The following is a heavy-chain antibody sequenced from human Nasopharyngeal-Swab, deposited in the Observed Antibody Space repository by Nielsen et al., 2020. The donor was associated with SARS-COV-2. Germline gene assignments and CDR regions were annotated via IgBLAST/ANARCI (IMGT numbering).Heavy chain of an antibody. CDR1: GGSFSGYY. V-gene: IGHV4-34*01. Sequence: SQTLSLTGAVYGGSFSGYYWSWIRQPPGKGLEWIGEINHSGSTNYNPSLKSRVTISVDTSKNQFSLKLSSVTAADTAVYYCARTDIVVVPAATTPRKDGMDVWGQGTTVTVSS. D-gene: IGHD2-2*01. CDR3: ARTDIVVVPAATTPRKDGMDV. CDR2: INHSGST. J-gene: IGHJ6*02.